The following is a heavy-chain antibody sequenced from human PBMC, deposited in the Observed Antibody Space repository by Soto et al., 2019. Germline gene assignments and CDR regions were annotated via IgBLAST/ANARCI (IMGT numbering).Heavy chain of an antibody. CDR2: ISAYNGNT. D-gene: IGHD2-2*01. CDR3: ARDIVVVPADEKLDY. V-gene: IGHV1-18*01. Sequence: ASVKVSCKASGYTFTSYGISWVRQAPGQGLEWMGWISAYNGNTNYAQKLQGRVTMTTDTSTSTAYMELRSLRSDDTAVYYCARDIVVVPADEKLDYWGQGTLVTVSS. J-gene: IGHJ4*02. CDR1: GYTFTSYG.